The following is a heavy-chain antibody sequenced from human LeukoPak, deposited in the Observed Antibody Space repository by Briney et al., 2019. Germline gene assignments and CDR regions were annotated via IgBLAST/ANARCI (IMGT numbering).Heavy chain of an antibody. CDR2: ISSTGSNI. CDR1: GFPFSSYA. Sequence: GGSLRLSCAASGFPFSSYAMNWVRQAPGKGLEWVSSISSTGSNIYYADSVKGRFTISRDNAMNSLSLQMNSLRAEDTAVYYCATEFLGAVAETGDYWGQGALVTVSS. CDR3: ATEFLGAVAETGDY. V-gene: IGHV3-21*01. D-gene: IGHD6-19*01. J-gene: IGHJ4*02.